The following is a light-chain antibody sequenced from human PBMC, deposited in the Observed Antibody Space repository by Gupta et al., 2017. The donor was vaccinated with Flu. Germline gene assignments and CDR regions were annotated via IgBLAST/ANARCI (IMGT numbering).Light chain of an antibody. J-gene: IGLJ3*02. CDR3: QSYDSSLSGWV. V-gene: IGLV1-40*01. CDR1: SPTIGAGYD. Sequence: QSVLTQPPSVSGAPGQRVTISCTGSSPTIGAGYDVHWYQQLPGTAPKLLIYGNSNRPSGVPDRFSGSKSGTSASLAITGRQAEDEADYYCQSYDSSLSGWVFGGGTKLTVL. CDR2: GNS.